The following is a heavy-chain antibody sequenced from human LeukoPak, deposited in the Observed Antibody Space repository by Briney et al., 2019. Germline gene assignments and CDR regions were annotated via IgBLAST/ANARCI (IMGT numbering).Heavy chain of an antibody. J-gene: IGHJ5*02. Sequence: PGGSLRLSRAASGFTFRNYVIHWVRQAPGKGLEWVAVTSSDLNVKLYADSVKGRFTISRDNSKNTLYLQMNSLRAEDTAVYYCAKREAPSWFDPWGQGTLVTVSS. CDR3: AKREAPSWFDP. CDR2: TSSDLNVK. CDR1: GFTFRNYV. D-gene: IGHD1-26*01. V-gene: IGHV3-30*18.